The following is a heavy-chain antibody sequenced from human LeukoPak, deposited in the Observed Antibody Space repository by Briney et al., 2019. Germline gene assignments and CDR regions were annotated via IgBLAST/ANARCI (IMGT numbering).Heavy chain of an antibody. CDR3: ARVRYNWNDAVDI. V-gene: IGHV1-69*13. D-gene: IGHD1-1*01. CDR1: GGTFSSYA. Sequence: SVKVSCKASGGTFSSYAISWVRQAPGQGLEWMGGIIPIFGTANYAQKFQGRVTITADESTSTAYMELSSLRSDDTAVYYCARVRYNWNDAVDIWGQGTMVTVSS. J-gene: IGHJ3*02. CDR2: IIPIFGTA.